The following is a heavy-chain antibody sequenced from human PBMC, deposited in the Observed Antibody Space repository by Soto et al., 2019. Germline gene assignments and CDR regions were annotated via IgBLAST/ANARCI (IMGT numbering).Heavy chain of an antibody. CDR1: GCTFSSYA. CDR3: ARSARPPYYYYGMDV. D-gene: IGHD6-6*01. Sequence: SVKVSCKASGCTFSSYAISWVRQAPGQGLEWMGGIIPIFGTANYAQKFQGRVTITADESTSTAYMELSSLRSEDTAVYYCARSARPPYYYYGMDVWGQGTTVTVSS. CDR2: IIPIFGTA. V-gene: IGHV1-69*13. J-gene: IGHJ6*02.